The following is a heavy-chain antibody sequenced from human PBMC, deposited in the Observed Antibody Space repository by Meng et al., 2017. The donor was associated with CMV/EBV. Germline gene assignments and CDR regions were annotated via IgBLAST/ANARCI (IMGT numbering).Heavy chain of an antibody. CDR2: IYYSGST. CDR3: ATHILANYYDSSGYVY. Sequence: SETLSLTCTVSGGSVSSGSYYWSWIRQPPGKGLEWIGYIYYSGSTNYNPPLKSRVTISVDTSKNQFSLKLSSVTAADTAVYYCATHILANYYDSSGYVYWGQGTLVTVSS. D-gene: IGHD3-22*01. V-gene: IGHV4-61*01. J-gene: IGHJ4*02. CDR1: GGSVSSGSYY.